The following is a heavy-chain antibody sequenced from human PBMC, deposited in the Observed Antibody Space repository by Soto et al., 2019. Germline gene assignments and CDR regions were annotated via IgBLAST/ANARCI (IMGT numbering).Heavy chain of an antibody. D-gene: IGHD6-13*01. CDR3: ARGIAAARVLFYFDY. Sequence: GGSLRLSCAASGFTFSSYSMNWVRQAPGKGLEWVSYISSSSTIYYADSVKGRLTISRDNAKNSLYLQMNSLRAEDTAVYYCARGIAAARVLFYFDYWGQGTLVTVSS. J-gene: IGHJ4*02. CDR2: ISSSSTI. V-gene: IGHV3-48*01. CDR1: GFTFSSYS.